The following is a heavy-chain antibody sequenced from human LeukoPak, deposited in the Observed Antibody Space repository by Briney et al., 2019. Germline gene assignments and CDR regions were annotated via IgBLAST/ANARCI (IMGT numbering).Heavy chain of an antibody. V-gene: IGHV3-9*01. CDR2: TSWNSGSI. D-gene: IGHD3-22*01. CDR3: AKDISIFYDSSGYDMGFDY. Sequence: GRSLRLSCAASGFTFDDYAMHWVRQAPGKGLEWVSGTSWNSGSIGYADSVKGRFTISRDNAKNSLYLQMNSLRAEDTALYYCAKDISIFYDSSGYDMGFDYWGQGTLVTVSS. CDR1: GFTFDDYA. J-gene: IGHJ4*02.